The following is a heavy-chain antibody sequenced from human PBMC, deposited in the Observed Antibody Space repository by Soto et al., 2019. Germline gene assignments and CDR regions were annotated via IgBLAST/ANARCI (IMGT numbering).Heavy chain of an antibody. V-gene: IGHV3-21*01. CDR2: ISSSSSYI. CDR1: GFTFSSYS. Sequence: PGGSLRLSCAASGFTFSSYSMNWVRQAPGKGLEWVSSISSSSSYIYYADSVKGRFTISRDNAKNSLYLQMNSLRAEDTAVYYCARDQDFGAVIPPYYFDYWARAPGSPSP. CDR3: ARDQDFGAVIPPYYFDY. J-gene: IGHJ4*02. D-gene: IGHD3-3*01.